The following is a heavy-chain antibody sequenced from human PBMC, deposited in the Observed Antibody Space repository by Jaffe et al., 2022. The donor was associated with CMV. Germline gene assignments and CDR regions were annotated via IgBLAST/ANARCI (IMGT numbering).Heavy chain of an antibody. Sequence: QVQLVQSGAEVKKPGSSVKVSCKASGGTFSSYAISWVRQAPGQGLEWMGRIIPILGIANYAQKFQGRVTITADKSTSTAYMELSSLRSEDTAVYYCASEIKGRGLLPDYYYYMDVWGKGTTVTVSS. CDR2: IIPILGIA. CDR3: ASEIKGRGLLPDYYYYMDV. D-gene: IGHD3-22*01. CDR1: GGTFSSYA. J-gene: IGHJ6*03. V-gene: IGHV1-69*09.